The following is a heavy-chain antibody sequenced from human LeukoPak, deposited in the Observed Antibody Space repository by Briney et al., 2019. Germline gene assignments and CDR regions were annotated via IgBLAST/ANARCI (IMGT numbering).Heavy chain of an antibody. CDR1: GGSISTSSYY. V-gene: IGHV4-39*07. J-gene: IGHJ4*02. CDR2: ISYSGST. D-gene: IGHD1-20*01. CDR3: ARDVLAVTGILN. Sequence: SETLSLTCTVSGGSISTSSYYWGWIRQPPGKGLEWIGSISYSGSTYLTPSLKSRVTIPGDTSKNQFSLKLSSVTAADTAVYYCARDVLAVTGILNWGQGTLVTVSS.